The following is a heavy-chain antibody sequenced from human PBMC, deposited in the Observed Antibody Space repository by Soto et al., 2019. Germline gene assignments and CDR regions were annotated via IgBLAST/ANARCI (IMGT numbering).Heavy chain of an antibody. CDR3: ARLVCDTRLNYMYFDF. V-gene: IGHV4-4*02. Sequence: SETLSLTCAVSGVYISSGNWWTWVRQTPQRGLEYIGEIFHDGTANYYPSFERRVAISVDTSKNQFSLKLTSVTAADTAIYFCARLVCDTRLNYMYFDFWGQGALVTVSS. CDR1: GVYISSGNW. J-gene: IGHJ4*02. D-gene: IGHD3-10*01. CDR2: IFHDGTA.